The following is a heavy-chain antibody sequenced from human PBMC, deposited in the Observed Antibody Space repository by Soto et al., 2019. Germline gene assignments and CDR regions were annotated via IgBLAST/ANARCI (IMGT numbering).Heavy chain of an antibody. CDR1: GYTFTSYY. CDR3: AREDCSGGSCYWRGPYYHGMDV. V-gene: IGHV1-46*01. D-gene: IGHD2-15*01. Sequence: ASVKVSCKASGYTFTSYYMHWVRQAPGQGLEWMGIINPSGGSTSYAQKFQGRVTMTRDTSTSTVYMELSSLRSEDTAVYYCAREDCSGGSCYWRGPYYHGMDVWGQGTTVT. J-gene: IGHJ6*02. CDR2: INPSGGST.